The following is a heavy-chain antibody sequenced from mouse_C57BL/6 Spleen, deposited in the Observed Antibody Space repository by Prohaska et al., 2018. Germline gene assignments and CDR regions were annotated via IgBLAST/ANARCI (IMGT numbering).Heavy chain of an antibody. V-gene: IGHV1-22*01. J-gene: IGHJ4*01. CDR3: ARDVTTVVAPYYAMDY. CDR2: INPNNGGT. Sequence: QSHGKNLEWIGYINPNNGGTSYNQKFKGKATLTVNKSSSTAYMELRSLTSEDSAVYYCARDVTTVVAPYYAMDYWGQGTSVTVSS. D-gene: IGHD1-1*01.